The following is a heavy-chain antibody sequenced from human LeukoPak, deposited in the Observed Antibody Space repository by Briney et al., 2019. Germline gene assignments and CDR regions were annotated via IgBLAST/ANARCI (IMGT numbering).Heavy chain of an antibody. CDR1: GFTFSSYG. J-gene: IGHJ4*02. D-gene: IGHD6-13*01. V-gene: IGHV3-30*18. CDR3: AKGGYSSSWYADY. Sequence: GRSLRLSCAASGFTFSSYGMHWVRQAPGKGLEWVAVIWYGGSNKYYADSVKGRFTISRDNSENTLYLQMNSLRAEDTAVYYCAKGGYSSSWYADYWGQGTLVTVSS. CDR2: IWYGGSNK.